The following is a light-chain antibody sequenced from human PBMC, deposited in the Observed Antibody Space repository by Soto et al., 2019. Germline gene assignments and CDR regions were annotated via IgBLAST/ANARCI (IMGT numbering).Light chain of an antibody. Sequence: EIVLSQSSGTLSLSTGERATLSCRACQSVSSSYLAWYQQKPGQAPRLLIYGATSRATGIPDRFSGSGSGTDFTLTISRLEPEDFAVYYCQQYGSSPGTFGQGTKVDIK. V-gene: IGKV3-20*01. CDR2: GAT. J-gene: IGKJ1*01. CDR3: QQYGSSPGT. CDR1: QSVSSSY.